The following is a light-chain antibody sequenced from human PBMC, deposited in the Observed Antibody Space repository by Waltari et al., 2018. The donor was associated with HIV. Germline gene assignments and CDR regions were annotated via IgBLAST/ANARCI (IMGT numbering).Light chain of an antibody. J-gene: IGKJ3*01. CDR2: TAS. Sequence: DIQMTQSPSSLSASVGDRVTLTCRASQNINSYLNLYQQKPGKAPNLLIYTASNLQAGVPSRFSSSGSGTDFTLTISSLQPEDFATYYCRQSYSAYLTFGPGTRVEVK. V-gene: IGKV1-39*01. CDR3: RQSYSAYLT. CDR1: QNINSY.